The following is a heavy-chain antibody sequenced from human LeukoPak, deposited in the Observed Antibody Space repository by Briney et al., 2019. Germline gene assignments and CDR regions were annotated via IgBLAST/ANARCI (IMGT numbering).Heavy chain of an antibody. J-gene: IGHJ4*02. V-gene: IGHV3-23*01. CDR3: AKGPVRSSPYYFDY. CDR1: GFTFSSYA. CDR2: ISGSGGGT. D-gene: IGHD6-6*01. Sequence: GGSLRLSCAASGFTFSSYAMSWVRQAPGKGLEWVSAISGSGGGTYYADSVKGRFTISRDNSKNTLWLQMNSLRAEDTAVYYCAKGPVRSSPYYFDYWGQGTLVTVSS.